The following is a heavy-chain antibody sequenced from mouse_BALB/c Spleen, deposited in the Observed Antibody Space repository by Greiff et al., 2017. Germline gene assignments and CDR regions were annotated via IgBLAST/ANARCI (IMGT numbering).Heavy chain of an antibody. J-gene: IGHJ1*01. V-gene: IGHV1S137*01. CDR3: AREVYRYFDV. CDR2: ISTYYGDA. Sequence: QVQLKESGAELVRPGVSVKISCKGSGYTFTDYAMHWVKQSHAKSLEWIGVISTYYGDASYNQKFKGKATMTVDKSSSTAYMELARLTSEDSAIYYCAREVYRYFDVWGAGTTVTVSS. CDR1: GYTFTDYA.